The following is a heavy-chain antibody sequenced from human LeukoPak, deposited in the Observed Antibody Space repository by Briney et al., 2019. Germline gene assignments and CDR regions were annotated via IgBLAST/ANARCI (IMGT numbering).Heavy chain of an antibody. CDR3: ATGMDSSGYYFDY. CDR2: IYHSVST. Sequence: SETLSLTCAVSGGSISSGGYSWSWIRQPPGKGLEWIGYIYHSVSTYYNPSLKSRVTISVDRSKNQFSLKLSSVTAADTAVYYCATGMDSSGYYFDYWGQGTLVTVSS. CDR1: GGSISSGGYS. V-gene: IGHV4-30-2*01. D-gene: IGHD3-22*01. J-gene: IGHJ4*02.